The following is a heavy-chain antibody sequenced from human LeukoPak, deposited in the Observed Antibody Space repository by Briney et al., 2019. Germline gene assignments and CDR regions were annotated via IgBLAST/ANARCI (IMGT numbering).Heavy chain of an antibody. V-gene: IGHV3-21*01. CDR2: ISSSSSYI. Sequence: GGSLRLSCAASGFTFSSYSMNWVRQAPGKGLEWVSSISSSSSYIYYADSVKGRFTISRDNAKNSLYLQMNSLRAEDTAVYYCARDSVLRYFDWLRGTDNFDYWGQGTLVTVSS. CDR1: GFTFSSYS. D-gene: IGHD3-9*01. J-gene: IGHJ4*02. CDR3: ARDSVLRYFDWLRGTDNFDY.